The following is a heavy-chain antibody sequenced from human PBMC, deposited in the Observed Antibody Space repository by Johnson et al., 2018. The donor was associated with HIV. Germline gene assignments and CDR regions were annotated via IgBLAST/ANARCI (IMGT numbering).Heavy chain of an antibody. CDR3: AREGSSSRAFDI. D-gene: IGHD6-6*01. V-gene: IGHV3-7*01. CDR2: IKQDGSEK. CDR1: GFTFDDYA. J-gene: IGHJ3*02. Sequence: VQLVESGGGLVQPGRSLRLSCAASGFTFDDYAMHWVRQAPGKGLEWVANIKQDGSEKYYVDSVKGRFTISRDNAKNSLYLQMNSLRAEDTAVYYCAREGSSSRAFDIWGQVTMVTVSS.